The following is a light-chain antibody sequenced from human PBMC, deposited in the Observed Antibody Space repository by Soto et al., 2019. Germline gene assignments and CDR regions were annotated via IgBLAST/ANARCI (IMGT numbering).Light chain of an antibody. Sequence: QSALTQPRSVSGSPGQSVTISCTGTSSDVGDYNYVSWYQRHPGKAPKLMIYDVSKRPSGVPDRFSGSKSGNTASLTISGLQAEDEADYYCCSYAGSYTAWVFGGGTKLTVL. J-gene: IGLJ3*02. CDR3: CSYAGSYTAWV. CDR1: SSDVGDYNY. CDR2: DVS. V-gene: IGLV2-11*01.